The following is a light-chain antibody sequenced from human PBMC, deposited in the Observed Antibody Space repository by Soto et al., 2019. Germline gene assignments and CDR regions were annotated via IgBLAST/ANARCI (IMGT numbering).Light chain of an antibody. J-gene: IGKJ1*01. CDR2: GAS. V-gene: IGKV3-15*01. Sequence: EIVMTQAPATLSVSPGERATLSCRASQRVSSNLAWYQQKPGQAPMLLIYGASTRATGIPARFSGSGSGTEFTLTISRLQSEDFAVYYCQQDNNWWTFGQGPKVEIK. CDR1: QRVSSN. CDR3: QQDNNWWT.